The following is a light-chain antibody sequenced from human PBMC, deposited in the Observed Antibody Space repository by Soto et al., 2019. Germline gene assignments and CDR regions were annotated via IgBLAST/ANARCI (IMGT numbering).Light chain of an antibody. V-gene: IGKV3-15*01. J-gene: IGKJ2*01. Sequence: EIVMTQSPVTLSVSPGERATLSCRASQGVHNNLAWYQQKAGQAPRLLIYGASTRATGAPARFSGRGSGTEFTLTISSLQSEDFGIFFCQQYHNWPRTFGQGTKLEIK. CDR1: QGVHNN. CDR2: GAS. CDR3: QQYHNWPRT.